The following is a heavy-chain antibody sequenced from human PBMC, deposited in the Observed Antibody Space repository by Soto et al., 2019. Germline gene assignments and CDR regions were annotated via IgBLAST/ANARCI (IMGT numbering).Heavy chain of an antibody. CDR3: ARGQLGMVSWFEP. D-gene: IGHD6-6*01. V-gene: IGHV1-3*01. CDR1: GYTFTSYA. CDR2: INAGNGNT. Sequence: QVQLVQSGAEVKKPGASVKVSCKASGYTFTSYAMHWVRQAPGQRLEWMGWINAGNGNTKYSQKFQGRVTITRDTSASTAYMELSSMRSEDTAVYYCARGQLGMVSWFEPWGQGTLVTVSS. J-gene: IGHJ5*02.